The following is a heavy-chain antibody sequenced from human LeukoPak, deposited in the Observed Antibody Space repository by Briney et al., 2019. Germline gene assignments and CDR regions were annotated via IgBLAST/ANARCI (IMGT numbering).Heavy chain of an antibody. CDR2: IYSDGSRT. CDR3: ARVAWLQLVGAFDI. Sequence: GGSLRLSCAGSGFTFSSYWMHWVRQGPGKGLVWVSRIYSDGSRTNYADSVKGRFTISRDNAKNSLYLQMNSLRAEDTAVYYCARVAWLQLVGAFDIWGQGTMVTVSS. V-gene: IGHV3-74*01. J-gene: IGHJ3*02. D-gene: IGHD5-24*01. CDR1: GFTFSSYW.